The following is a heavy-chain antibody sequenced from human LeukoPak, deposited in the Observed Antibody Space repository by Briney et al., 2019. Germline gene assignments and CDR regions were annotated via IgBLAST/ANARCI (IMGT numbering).Heavy chain of an antibody. J-gene: IGHJ4*02. CDR1: GFTFSDDY. CDR3: ARVLSSSWYLLPH. D-gene: IGHD6-13*01. CDR2: ISSSGSTT. V-gene: IGHV3-11*01. Sequence: PGGSLRLSCAASGFTFSDDYMSWMRQAPGKGLEWVSYISSSGSTTYYADSVKGRFTISRDNAKNSLYLQMNSLRAEDTAVYYCARVLSSSWYLLPHWGQGTLVTVSS.